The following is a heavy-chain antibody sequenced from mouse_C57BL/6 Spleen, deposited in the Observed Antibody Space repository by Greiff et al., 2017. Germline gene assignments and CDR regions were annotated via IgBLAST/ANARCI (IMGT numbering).Heavy chain of an antibody. CDR3: ARSSSGYAYAMDY. Sequence: QVQLQQPGAELVRPGSSVKLSCKASGYTFTSYWMHWVKQRPIQGLEWIGNIDPSDSETHYNQKFKDKATLTVDKSSSTAYMQLSSLTSEDSAVYYCARSSSGYAYAMDYWGQGTSVTVSS. J-gene: IGHJ4*01. CDR2: IDPSDSET. CDR1: GYTFTSYW. V-gene: IGHV1-52*01. D-gene: IGHD3-2*02.